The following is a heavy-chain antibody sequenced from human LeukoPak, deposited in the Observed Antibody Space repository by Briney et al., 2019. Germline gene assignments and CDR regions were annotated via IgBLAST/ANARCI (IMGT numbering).Heavy chain of an antibody. D-gene: IGHD1-14*01. Sequence: PSETLSLTCTVSGGSISSYYWSWIQQPPGKGLEWIGYIYYSGSTNYNPSLKSRVTISVDTSKNQFSLKLSSVTAADTAVYYCASQLNRGPPFDYWGQGTLVTVSS. V-gene: IGHV4-59*01. CDR3: ASQLNRGPPFDY. CDR1: GGSISSYY. CDR2: IYYSGST. J-gene: IGHJ4*02.